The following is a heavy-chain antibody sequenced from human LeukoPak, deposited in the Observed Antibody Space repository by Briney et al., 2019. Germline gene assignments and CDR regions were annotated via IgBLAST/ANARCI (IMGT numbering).Heavy chain of an antibody. V-gene: IGHV3-23*01. Sequence: GGSLRLSCTASGFNFGIYGMHWVRQAPGKGLEWVSAISGSGGSTYYADSVKGRFTISRDNSKNTLYLQMNSLRAEDTAVYYCAKGYSSSWYFDYWGQGTLVTVSS. CDR3: AKGYSSSWYFDY. D-gene: IGHD6-13*01. CDR1: GFNFGIYG. CDR2: ISGSGGST. J-gene: IGHJ4*02.